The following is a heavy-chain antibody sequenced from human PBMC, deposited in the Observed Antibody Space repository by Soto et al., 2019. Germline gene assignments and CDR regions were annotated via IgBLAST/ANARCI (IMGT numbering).Heavy chain of an antibody. V-gene: IGHV4-61*01. CDR2: IYYSGST. J-gene: IGHJ4*02. D-gene: IGHD6-13*01. CDR3: AREGAAAVTFDY. CDR1: GGSVSSGSYY. Sequence: QVQLQESGPGLVKPSETLSLTCTVSGGSVSSGSYYWSWIRQPPGKGLEWIGYIYYSGSTNYNPSLKSRVTISVDTSKNQFSLKLSSVTAADTAVYYCAREGAAAVTFDYWGQGTLVTVSS.